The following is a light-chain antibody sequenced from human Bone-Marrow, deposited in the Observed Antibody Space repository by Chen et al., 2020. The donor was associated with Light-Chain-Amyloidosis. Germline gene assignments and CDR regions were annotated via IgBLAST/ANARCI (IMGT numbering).Light chain of an antibody. V-gene: IGLV3-25*03. Sequence: SDELTQPPSASVSPGQTARSTCPGDDLPTKYAYWYQQKPGQAPVLVIHRDTERPSGISERFSGSSSGTTATLTISGVQAEDEADYHCQSADSSGTYEVIFGGGTKLTVL. CDR2: RDT. CDR3: QSADSSGTYEVI. J-gene: IGLJ2*01. CDR1: DLPTKY.